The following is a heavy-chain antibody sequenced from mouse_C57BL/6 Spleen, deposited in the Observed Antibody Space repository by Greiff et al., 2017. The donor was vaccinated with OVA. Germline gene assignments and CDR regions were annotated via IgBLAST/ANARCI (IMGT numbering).Heavy chain of an antibody. V-gene: IGHV1-54*01. J-gene: IGHJ4*01. CDR3: AREVNRYAMDY. Sequence: QVQLKESGAELVRPGTSVKVSCKASGYAFTNYLIEWVKQRPGQGLEWIGVINPGSGGTNYNEKFKGKATLTADKSSSTAYMQLSSLTSEDSAVYFCAREVNRYAMDYWGQGTSVTVSS. CDR1: GYAFTNYL. CDR2: INPGSGGT.